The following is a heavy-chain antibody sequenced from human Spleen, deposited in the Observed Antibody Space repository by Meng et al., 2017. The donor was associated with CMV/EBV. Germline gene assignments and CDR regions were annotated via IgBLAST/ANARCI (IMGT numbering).Heavy chain of an antibody. D-gene: IGHD3-16*01. Sequence: CKASGYTFTGYYMHWVRQAPGQGLEWMGWINPNSGGTNYAQKFQGRVTITTDESTSTAYMELSSLRSEDTALYYCARDMTTAGGVFDYWGQGTLVTVSS. CDR1: GYTFTGYY. J-gene: IGHJ4*02. V-gene: IGHV1-2*02. CDR3: ARDMTTAGGVFDY. CDR2: INPNSGGT.